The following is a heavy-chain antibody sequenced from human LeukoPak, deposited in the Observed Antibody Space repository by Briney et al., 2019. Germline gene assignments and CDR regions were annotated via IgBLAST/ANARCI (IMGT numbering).Heavy chain of an antibody. CDR2: MNPNSGNT. CDR3: ARAYSSSWFYWFDP. Sequence: ASVKVSCKASGYTFTSYDINWVRQATGQGLEWMGWMNPNSGNTGYAQKFQGRVTMTRNTSISTAYMELSSQRSEDTAVYYCARAYSSSWFYWFDPWGQGTLVTVSS. V-gene: IGHV1-8*01. D-gene: IGHD6-13*01. J-gene: IGHJ5*02. CDR1: GYTFTSYD.